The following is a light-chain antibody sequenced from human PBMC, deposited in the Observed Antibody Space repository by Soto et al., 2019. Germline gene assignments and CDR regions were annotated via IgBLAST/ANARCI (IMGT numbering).Light chain of an antibody. J-gene: IGLJ1*01. CDR3: CSYAGSTTYV. Sequence: QSALTQPASVSGSPGQSITISCTGTSSDVGNYNLVSWYQQRPGKAPKLMIYEGNKRPSGVSNRFSGSKSGNTASLTISGLQTEDEADYFCCSYAGSTTYVFGTGTKVTVL. V-gene: IGLV2-23*01. CDR1: SSDVGNYNL. CDR2: EGN.